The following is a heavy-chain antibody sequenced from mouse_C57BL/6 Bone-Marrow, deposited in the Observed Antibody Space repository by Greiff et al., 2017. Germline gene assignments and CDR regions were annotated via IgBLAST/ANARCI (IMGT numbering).Heavy chain of an antibody. CDR1: CYTFTSYW. D-gene: IGHD1-1*01. Sequence: EVKLVESGTVLARPGASVKMSCKTSCYTFTSYWMHWVKQRPGQGLEWIGAIYPGNSDTSYNQKFKGKAKLTAVTSARTAYMERSSLTNEDSAVYYCTRGTTVVATDYFDYWGQGTTLTVSS. CDR2: IYPGNSDT. J-gene: IGHJ2*01. V-gene: IGHV1-5*01. CDR3: TRGTTVVATDYFDY.